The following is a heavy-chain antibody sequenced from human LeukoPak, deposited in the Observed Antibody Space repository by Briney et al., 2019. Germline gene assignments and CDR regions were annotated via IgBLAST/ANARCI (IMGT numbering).Heavy chain of an antibody. Sequence: SETLSLTCTVSGGSISGYYWNWIRQPPGKGLEWIGYIYYSGSTNYNPSLKSRVTVSLDTSKNQFSLKLSSVTAADTAVYYCARNYGGKRQDFDYWGQGTLVTVSS. CDR2: IYYSGST. CDR3: ARNYGGKRQDFDY. D-gene: IGHD4-23*01. V-gene: IGHV4-59*01. CDR1: GGSISGYY. J-gene: IGHJ4*02.